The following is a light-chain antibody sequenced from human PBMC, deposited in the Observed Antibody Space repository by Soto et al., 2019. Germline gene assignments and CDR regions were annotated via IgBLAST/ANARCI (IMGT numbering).Light chain of an antibody. CDR2: DVT. V-gene: IGLV2-11*01. CDR3: CSYAGSYTHV. Sequence: QSALTQPRSVSGSPGQSVTISCTGTSSDVGRYNYVSWYQQHPGKAPKLIIYDVTKRPSGVPDRFSGSKSGNTASLTISGLQAEDEADYYCCSYAGSYTHVFGTGTNHTVL. CDR1: SSDVGRYNY. J-gene: IGLJ1*01.